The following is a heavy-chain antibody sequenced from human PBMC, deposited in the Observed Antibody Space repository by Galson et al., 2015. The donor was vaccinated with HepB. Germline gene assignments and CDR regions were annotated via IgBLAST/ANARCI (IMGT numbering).Heavy chain of an antibody. CDR2: ISSSSSTI. D-gene: IGHD5-18*01. Sequence: SLRLSCAASGFTFSSYSMNWVRQAPGKGLEWVSYISSSSSTIYYADSVKGRFTISRDNAKNSLYLQMNSLRDEDTAVYYCARDFFGARRQHTAMGSGFDYWGQGTLVTVSS. CDR1: GFTFSSYS. V-gene: IGHV3-48*02. J-gene: IGHJ4*02. CDR3: ARDFFGARRQHTAMGSGFDY.